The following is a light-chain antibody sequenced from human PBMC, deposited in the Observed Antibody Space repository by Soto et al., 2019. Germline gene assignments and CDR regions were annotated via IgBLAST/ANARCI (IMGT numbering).Light chain of an antibody. CDR1: QSVSGF. CDR3: QQRYTWPPLS. CDR2: DAS. Sequence: EIVLTQSPATLSLSPGERATLSCRASQSVSGFLAWYQQKPGQAPRLLIYDASNRATGIPARFRGSGSGTDFTLTISSLEPEDSAVYYCQQRYTWPPLSFGGGTKVEIK. V-gene: IGKV3-11*01. J-gene: IGKJ4*01.